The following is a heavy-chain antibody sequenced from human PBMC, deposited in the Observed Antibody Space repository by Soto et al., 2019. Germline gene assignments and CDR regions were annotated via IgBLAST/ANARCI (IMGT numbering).Heavy chain of an antibody. J-gene: IGHJ4*02. CDR3: AREVGGGMEMATSTAEPAFDY. CDR1: GFTFSSYW. Sequence: PGGSLRLSCAASGFTFSSYWMHWVRQAPGKGLVWVSRINSDGSSTSYADSVKGRFTISRDNAKNTLYLQMNSLRAEDTAVYYCAREVGGGMEMATSTAEPAFDYWGQGTLVTVSS. D-gene: IGHD5-12*01. V-gene: IGHV3-74*01. CDR2: INSDGSST.